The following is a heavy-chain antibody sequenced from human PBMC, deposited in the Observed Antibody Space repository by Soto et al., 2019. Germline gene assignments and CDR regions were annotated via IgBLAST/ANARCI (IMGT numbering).Heavy chain of an antibody. CDR3: ARAGGSYDLDY. J-gene: IGHJ4*02. D-gene: IGHD1-26*01. V-gene: IGHV4-61*01. Sequence: PSETLSLTCTVSGGSVSSGSYYWSWIRQPPGKGLEWIGYIYYSGSTNYNPSLKSRVTISVDTSKNQFSLKLSSVTAADTAVYYSARAGGSYDLDYWGQGTLLTVSS. CDR2: IYYSGST. CDR1: GGSVSSGSYY.